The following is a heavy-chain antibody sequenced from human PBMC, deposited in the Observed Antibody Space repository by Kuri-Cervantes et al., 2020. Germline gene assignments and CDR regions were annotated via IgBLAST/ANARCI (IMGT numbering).Heavy chain of an antibody. D-gene: IGHD2-8*01. J-gene: IGHJ6*04. Sequence: LSLTCAASGFTFSSYAMSWVRQAPGKGLEWVSYISSNTIYYADSVKGRFTISRDNAKNSLYLQMNSLRAEDTAVYYCARVLYLDVWGKGTTVTVSS. V-gene: IGHV3-48*03. CDR2: ISSNTI. CDR3: ARVLYLDV. CDR1: GFTFSSYA.